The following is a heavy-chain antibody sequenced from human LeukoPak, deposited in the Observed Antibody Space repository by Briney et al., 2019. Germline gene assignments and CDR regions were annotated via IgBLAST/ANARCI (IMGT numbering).Heavy chain of an antibody. Sequence: SETLSLTCTVTAGSISTYYWSCIRQTAGKGLEWIGHINPRGNIKYNPSFKSRVSLSMDTSKNQFSLKVNSVTAADTAVYYCARGGAQWLVEEAFDFWGRGTMVTVSS. CDR3: ARGGAQWLVEEAFDF. CDR2: INPRGNI. V-gene: IGHV4-4*07. CDR1: AGSISTYY. D-gene: IGHD6-19*01. J-gene: IGHJ3*01.